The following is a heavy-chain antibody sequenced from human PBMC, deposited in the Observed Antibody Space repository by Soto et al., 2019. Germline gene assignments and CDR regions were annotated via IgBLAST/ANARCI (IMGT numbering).Heavy chain of an antibody. CDR2: IIPIFGTA. D-gene: IGHD2-2*01. CDR1: GGTFSSYA. J-gene: IGHJ4*02. Sequence: QVQLVQSGAEVKKPGSSVKVSCKASGGTFSSYAISLVRQAPGQGLEWMGGIIPIFGTANYAQKFQGRVTITADESTSTAYMELSSLRSEDTAVYYCAVYCSSTSCYGTGYSSSWGQGTLVTVSS. CDR3: AVYCSSTSCYGTGYSSS. V-gene: IGHV1-69*01.